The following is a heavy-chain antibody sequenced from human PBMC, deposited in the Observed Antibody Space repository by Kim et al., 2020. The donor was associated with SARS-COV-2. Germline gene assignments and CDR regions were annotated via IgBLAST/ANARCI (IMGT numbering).Heavy chain of an antibody. V-gene: IGHV3-30-3*02. CDR3: AKERAGYFDY. CDR2: NT. D-gene: IGHD3-10*01. J-gene: IGHJ4*02. Sequence: NTYYEEPVKGRFTISGDKSKNTLSLKMNSLRAEDTAVYFCAKERAGYFDYWGQGTLVTVSS.